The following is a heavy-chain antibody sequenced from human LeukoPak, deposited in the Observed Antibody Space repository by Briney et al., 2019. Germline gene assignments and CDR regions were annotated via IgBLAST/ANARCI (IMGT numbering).Heavy chain of an antibody. CDR2: IIPIFGTA. CDR1: GGTFSSYA. J-gene: IGHJ1*01. D-gene: IGHD4-23*01. V-gene: IGHV1-69*01. Sequence: RSSVKVSCRASGGTFSSYAISWVRQAPGQGLEWMGGIIPIFGTANYAQKFQGRVTITADESTSTAYMELSSLRSEDTAVYYCARYDYGGNREYFQHWGQGTLVTVSS. CDR3: ARYDYGGNREYFQH.